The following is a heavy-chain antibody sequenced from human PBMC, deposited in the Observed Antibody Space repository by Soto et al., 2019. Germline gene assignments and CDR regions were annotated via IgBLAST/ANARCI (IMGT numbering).Heavy chain of an antibody. D-gene: IGHD2-2*01. CDR3: ARDEVVPAATYYYYGMDV. V-gene: IGHV1-18*01. CDR2: ISAYNGNT. J-gene: IGHJ6*02. Sequence: QVQLVQSGAEVKKPGASVKVSCKASGYTFTSYGISWVRQAPGQGLEWMGWISAYNGNTNYAQKLQGRVTMTTDTSTSTAYIELRSLRSDDTAVYYCARDEVVPAATYYYYGMDVWGQGTTVTVSS. CDR1: GYTFTSYG.